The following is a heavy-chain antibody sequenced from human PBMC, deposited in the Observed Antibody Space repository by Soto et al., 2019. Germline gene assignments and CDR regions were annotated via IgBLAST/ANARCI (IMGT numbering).Heavy chain of an antibody. J-gene: IGHJ4*01. D-gene: IGHD1-26*01. Sequence: GASVKVSCKASGYSFTGHYIHWVRQAPEQGPEWMGEIGPESGATRYAQKFQGRVTMTMDTSITTVYMELNNLRPDDTAIYYCGRGRSGQIVVFYWGQEPRSPSPQ. CDR1: GYSFTGHY. CDR3: GRGRSGQIVVFY. V-gene: IGHV1-2*02. CDR2: IGPESGAT.